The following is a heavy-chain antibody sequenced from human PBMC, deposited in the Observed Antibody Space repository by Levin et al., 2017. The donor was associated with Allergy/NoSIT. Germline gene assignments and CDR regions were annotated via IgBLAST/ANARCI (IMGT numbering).Heavy chain of an antibody. CDR3: ARENPSLYGMDV. Sequence: PGESLKISCKTFGYSFTNYGISWVRQAPGQGLEWMGWISPYNGNTNYAQKFQGRVIMTTDKSTTTAYMEVRSLSSDDTAVYYCARENPSLYGMDVWGQGTTVIVSS. CDR2: ISPYNGNT. J-gene: IGHJ6*02. CDR1: GYSFTNYG. V-gene: IGHV1-18*01.